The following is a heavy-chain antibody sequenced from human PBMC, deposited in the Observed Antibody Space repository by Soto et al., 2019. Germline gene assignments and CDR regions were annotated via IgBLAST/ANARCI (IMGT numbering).Heavy chain of an antibody. Sequence: GGSLGLSCAASGVRLRISVITGVLKATGKGLEWVSVVGGQGSNTYSADSVRGRFTVSRDDSRNTLYLRMDSLRVEDTAVYYCAKDFVSRNGIHDPFDLWGHGTMVTVSS. CDR3: AKDFVSRNGIHDPFDL. D-gene: IGHD3-3*01. V-gene: IGHV3-23*01. CDR2: VGGQGSNT. J-gene: IGHJ3*01. CDR1: GVRLRISV.